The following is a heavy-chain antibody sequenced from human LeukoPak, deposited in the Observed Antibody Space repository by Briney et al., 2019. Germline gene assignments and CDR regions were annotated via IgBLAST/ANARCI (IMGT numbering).Heavy chain of an antibody. CDR1: GYTFTSYD. J-gene: IGHJ6*02. V-gene: IGHV1-8*01. Sequence: ASVKVSCKASGYTFTSYDINWVRQATGQVLEWMGWMNPNSGNTGYAQKFQGRVTMTRHTSISTAYMELSSLRSEDTAVYYCARAHRYGDYYYYGMDVWGQGTTVTVSS. CDR2: MNPNSGNT. CDR3: ARAHRYGDYYYYGMDV. D-gene: IGHD4/OR15-4a*01.